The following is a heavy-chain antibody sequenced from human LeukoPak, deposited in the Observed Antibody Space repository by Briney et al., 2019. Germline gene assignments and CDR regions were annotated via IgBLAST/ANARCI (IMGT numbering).Heavy chain of an antibody. CDR2: IRSKANSYAT. CDR3: RLPYYYGSGSSYGMDV. J-gene: IGHJ6*02. Sequence: PGGSLRLSCAASGFTFSGSAMHWVRQASGKGLEWVGRIRSKANSYATADAASVKGRFTISRDDSTNTAYLQLNSLKTEDTAVYYCRLPYYYGSGSSYGMDVWGQGTTVTVSS. D-gene: IGHD3-10*01. CDR1: GFTFSGSA. V-gene: IGHV3-73*01.